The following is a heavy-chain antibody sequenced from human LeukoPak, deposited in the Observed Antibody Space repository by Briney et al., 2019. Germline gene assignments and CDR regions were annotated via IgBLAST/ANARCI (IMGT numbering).Heavy chain of an antibody. CDR3: AGMGFGEAFDI. CDR1: GFTFSSYG. Sequence: RSGGSLRLSCAASGFTFSSYGMSWVRHAPGKGLEWVSGINWNGGSTGYADSVKGRFTISRDNAKNSLYLQMNSLRAEDTALYYCAGMGFGEAFDIWGQGTMVTVSS. V-gene: IGHV3-20*04. CDR2: INWNGGST. D-gene: IGHD3-10*01. J-gene: IGHJ3*02.